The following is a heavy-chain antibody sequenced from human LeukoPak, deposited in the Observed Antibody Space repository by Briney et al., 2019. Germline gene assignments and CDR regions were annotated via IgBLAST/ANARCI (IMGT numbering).Heavy chain of an antibody. CDR2: INHSGST. J-gene: IGHJ5*02. D-gene: IGHD3-10*01. V-gene: IGHV4-34*01. CDR1: GGSISSYY. Sequence: SETLSLTCTVSGGSISSYYWSWIRQPPGKGLEWIGEINHSGSTNYNPSLKSRVTISVDTSKNQFSLKLSSVTAADTAVYYCASDSMVRGVSYWFDPWGQGTLVTVSS. CDR3: ASDSMVRGVSYWFDP.